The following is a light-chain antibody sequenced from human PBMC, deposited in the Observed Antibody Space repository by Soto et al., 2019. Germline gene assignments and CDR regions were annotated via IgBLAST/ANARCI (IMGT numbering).Light chain of an antibody. Sequence: QSVLTQPPSASGTPGQRVTISCSGSSSNIGSNTVNWYQQLPGTAPKLLIYSNHQRPSGVPDRFSGSKPGTSASLAISGLQSEDEANYYCAAWDDSLSGHWVFGGGTQLTVL. J-gene: IGLJ3*02. CDR1: SSNIGSNT. CDR3: AAWDDSLSGHWV. CDR2: SNH. V-gene: IGLV1-44*01.